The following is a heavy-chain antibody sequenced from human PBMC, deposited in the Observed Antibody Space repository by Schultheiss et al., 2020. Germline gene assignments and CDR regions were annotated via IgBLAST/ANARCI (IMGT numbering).Heavy chain of an antibody. Sequence: SETLSLTCTVSGGSISSDNYWSWVRQPPGKGLEWIGEIYHSGSTNYNPSLKSRVTISVDTSKNQFSLKLSSVTAADTAVYYCARDAMALGGLDYWGQGTLVTVSS. D-gene: IGHD3-10*01. V-gene: IGHV4-4*02. J-gene: IGHJ4*02. CDR1: GGSISSDNY. CDR3: ARDAMALGGLDY. CDR2: IYHSGST.